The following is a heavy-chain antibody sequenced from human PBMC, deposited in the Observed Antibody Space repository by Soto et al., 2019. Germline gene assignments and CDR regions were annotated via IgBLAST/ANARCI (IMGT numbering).Heavy chain of an antibody. CDR2: ISGSGGST. CDR3: AKVRGDGFNYGMDV. V-gene: IGHV3-23*01. J-gene: IGHJ6*02. Sequence: EVQLLESGGGLVQPGGSLRLSCAASGFTFSSYAMSWVRQAPGKGLEWVSAISGSGGSTYYTDSVKGRFTISRDNSKNTLYLQMNSLRAEDTAVYYCAKVRGDGFNYGMDVWGQGTTVTVSS. D-gene: IGHD2-21*02. CDR1: GFTFSSYA.